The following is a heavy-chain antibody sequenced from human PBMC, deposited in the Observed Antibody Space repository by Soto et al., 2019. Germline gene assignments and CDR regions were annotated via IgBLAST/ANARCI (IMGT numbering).Heavy chain of an antibody. CDR3: ARGRRADIVTGYSYYYYMDV. CDR2: IYYSGST. Sequence: SETLSLTCTVSGGSISSYYWSWIRQPPGKGLEWIGYIYYSGSTNYNPSLKSRVTISVDTSKNQFSLKLSSVTAADTAVYYCARGRRADIVTGYSYYYYMDVWGKGTTVTVSS. J-gene: IGHJ6*03. V-gene: IGHV4-59*01. D-gene: IGHD3-9*01. CDR1: GGSISSYY.